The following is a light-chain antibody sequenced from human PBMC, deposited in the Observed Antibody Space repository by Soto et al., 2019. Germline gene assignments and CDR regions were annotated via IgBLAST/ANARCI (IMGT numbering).Light chain of an antibody. J-gene: IGKJ5*01. Sequence: MTQSPVTLSVSPGERVTLSCRASQSVGINLNWYQRKPGKAPKLLISAASSLQSGVPSRFSGSGSGTDFTLTICSLQPEDFATYYCQQPISFPITFGQGTRLEIK. CDR2: AAS. CDR1: QSVGIN. CDR3: QQPISFPIT. V-gene: IGKV1-12*01.